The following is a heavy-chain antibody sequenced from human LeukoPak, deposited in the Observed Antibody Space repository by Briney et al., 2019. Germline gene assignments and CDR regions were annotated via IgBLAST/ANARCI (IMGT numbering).Heavy chain of an antibody. V-gene: IGHV4-59*08. CDR1: GGSISSYY. CDR3: ARRASGSYGPLTPFDY. CDR2: IYYSGST. Sequence: SETLSLTCTVSGGSISSYYWSWIRQPPGKGLEWIGDIYYSGSTNYNPSLKSRVTISVDTSKNQFSPRLSSVTAADTAVYYSARRASGSYGPLTPFDYWGQGTLVTVSS. D-gene: IGHD1-26*01. J-gene: IGHJ4*02.